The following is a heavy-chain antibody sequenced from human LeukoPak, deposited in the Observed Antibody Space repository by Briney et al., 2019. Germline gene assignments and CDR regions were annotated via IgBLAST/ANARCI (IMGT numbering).Heavy chain of an antibody. CDR1: GFTFSSYW. CDR2: ISWDGSDK. V-gene: IGHV3-30*03. Sequence: PGGSLRLSCAASGFTFSSYWMSWVRQAPDTGLEWVAVISWDGSDKYYADSVKGRFTISRDNSKNTLYLQMDSLRSEDTGVYYCVRQAQEDYWGQGTLVTVSS. CDR3: VRQAQEDY. J-gene: IGHJ4*02.